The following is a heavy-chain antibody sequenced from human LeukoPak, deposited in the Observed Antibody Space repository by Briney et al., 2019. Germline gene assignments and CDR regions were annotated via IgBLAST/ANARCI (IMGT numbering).Heavy chain of an antibody. Sequence: GGSLRLSCAASGFTFSNYGLSWVRQAPGKGLEWVSSISSSSYIYYADSVKGRFTISRDNAKNSLYLQMNSLRAEDTAVYYCARERIVGATRGGFDYWGQGTLVTVSS. D-gene: IGHD1-26*01. CDR1: GFTFSNYG. J-gene: IGHJ4*02. V-gene: IGHV3-21*01. CDR2: ISSSSYI. CDR3: ARERIVGATRGGFDY.